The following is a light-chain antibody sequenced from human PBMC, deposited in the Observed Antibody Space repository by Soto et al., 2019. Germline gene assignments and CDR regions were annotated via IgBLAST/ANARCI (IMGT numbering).Light chain of an antibody. CDR2: DVT. Sequence: QSALTQPPSASGSPGQSVTISCTGTSSDVGGYNYVSWYQHHPGKGPKLMIYDVTERPSGVPDRFSGSKSGNTASLTVSGLQAEDEADYYCCSYAGGNTYVFGTGTKVTVL. CDR1: SSDVGGYNY. J-gene: IGLJ1*01. CDR3: CSYAGGNTYV. V-gene: IGLV2-8*01.